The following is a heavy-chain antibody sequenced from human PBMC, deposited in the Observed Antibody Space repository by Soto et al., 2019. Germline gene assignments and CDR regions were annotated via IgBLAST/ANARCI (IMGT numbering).Heavy chain of an antibody. J-gene: IGHJ4*02. CDR3: ARGRLVPAVNFDY. CDR2: IYHSGTS. D-gene: IGHD2-2*01. V-gene: IGHV4-30-2*01. Sequence: SETLSLTCTVSGGSISSGDYYWSWIRQPPGKGLEWIGYIYHSGTSFYNPSLKSRVTISVDGSKNQFSLKVKSVTAADTAVYYCARGRLVPAVNFDYWGLGTLVTVSS. CDR1: GGSISSGDYY.